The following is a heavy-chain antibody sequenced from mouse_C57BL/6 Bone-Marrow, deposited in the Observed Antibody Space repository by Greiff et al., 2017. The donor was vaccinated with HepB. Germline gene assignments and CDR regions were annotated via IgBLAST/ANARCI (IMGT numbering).Heavy chain of an antibody. V-gene: IGHV1-64*01. CDR2: IHPNSGST. CDR3: ARGDYGNYGAYAMDY. Sequence: QVQLKQPGAELVKPGASVKLSCKASGYTFTSYWMHWVKQRPGQGLEWIGMIHPNSGSTNYNEKFKSKATLTVDKSSSTAYMQLSSLTSEDSAVYYCARGDYGNYGAYAMDYWGQGTSVTVSS. J-gene: IGHJ4*01. D-gene: IGHD2-1*01. CDR1: GYTFTSYW.